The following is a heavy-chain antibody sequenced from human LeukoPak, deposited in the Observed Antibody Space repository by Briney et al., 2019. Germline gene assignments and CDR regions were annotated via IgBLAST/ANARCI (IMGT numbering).Heavy chain of an antibody. V-gene: IGHV3-23*01. Sequence: GGSLRLSCAASGFTFSSYAMSWVRQAPGKGLEWVSATSGSGGSTYYADSVKGRFTISRDNSKDTLYLQMDSLRAEDTAVYYCAKVGMRNWFDPWGQGTLVTVSS. CDR3: AKVGMRNWFDP. CDR1: GFTFSSYA. J-gene: IGHJ5*02. D-gene: IGHD1-26*01. CDR2: TSGSGGST.